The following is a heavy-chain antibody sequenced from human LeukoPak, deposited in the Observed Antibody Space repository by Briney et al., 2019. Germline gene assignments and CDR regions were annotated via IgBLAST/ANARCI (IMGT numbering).Heavy chain of an antibody. CDR2: ISNSGST. Sequence: SQTLSLTCTVSGGSINSGGYYWSWIRQHPGKGLEWIGYISNSGSTYYHPSLRSRLSISVDTSKNQFSLKLSSVTAADTAVYYCARDDYYDSSRAFDIWGQGTMVTVSS. CDR1: GGSINSGGYY. CDR3: ARDDYYDSSRAFDI. J-gene: IGHJ3*02. V-gene: IGHV4-31*03. D-gene: IGHD3-22*01.